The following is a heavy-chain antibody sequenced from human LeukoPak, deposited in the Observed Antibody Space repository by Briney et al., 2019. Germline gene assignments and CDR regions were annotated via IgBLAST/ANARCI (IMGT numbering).Heavy chain of an antibody. D-gene: IGHD1-14*01. V-gene: IGHV4-34*01. Sequence: SETLSLTCAVYGGSFSGYYWSWIRQPPGKGLEWIGEINHSGSTNYNPSLKSRVTISGDTSKNQFSLKLSSVTAADTAVYFCRRVGSSYVITAWPRPALGVYPTKYSYHRDVWGKGTRVTSP. CDR3: RRVGSSYVITAWPRPALGVYPTKYSYHRDV. CDR2: INHSGST. J-gene: IGHJ6*03. CDR1: GGSFSGYY.